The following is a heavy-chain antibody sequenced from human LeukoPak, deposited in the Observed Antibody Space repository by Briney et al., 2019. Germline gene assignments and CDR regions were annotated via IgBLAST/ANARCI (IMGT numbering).Heavy chain of an antibody. D-gene: IGHD3-10*01. J-gene: IGHJ5*02. CDR3: TRDTMVRGVILNWFDH. CDR2: IRSKAYGGTT. V-gene: IGHV3-49*04. Sequence: GGSLRLSCTASGFTFGDYAMSWVRQAPGKGLEWVGFIRSKAYGGTTEYAASVKGRFTISRDDSKSIAYLQMNSLKTEDTAVYYCTRDTMVRGVILNWFDHWGQGTLVTVSS. CDR1: GFTFGDYA.